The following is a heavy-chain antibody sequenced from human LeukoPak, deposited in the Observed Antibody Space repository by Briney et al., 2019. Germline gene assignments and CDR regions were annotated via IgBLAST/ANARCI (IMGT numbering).Heavy chain of an antibody. Sequence: ASVKVSCKASGYTFTSYYMHWVRQAPGQGLEWMGIINPSGGSTSYAQKFQGRVTMTRDTSTSTVYMELSSLRSEDTAVYYCARDGGLITMIVVVRADYFDYWGQGTLVTVSS. J-gene: IGHJ4*02. CDR2: INPSGGST. D-gene: IGHD3-22*01. V-gene: IGHV1-46*01. CDR3: ARDGGLITMIVVVRADYFDY. CDR1: GYTFTSYY.